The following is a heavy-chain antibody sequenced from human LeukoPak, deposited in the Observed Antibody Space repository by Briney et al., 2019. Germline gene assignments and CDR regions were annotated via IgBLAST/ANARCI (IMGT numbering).Heavy chain of an antibody. CDR3: ARATHWKYYYYGMDV. Sequence: ASVKVSCKASGYTFTNNYIHWVRQAPGQGLEWMGWISVYNGNTNYAQKLQGRVTMTTDTSSNTAYLELRSLISDDTAVYYCARATHWKYYYYGMDVWGQGTTVTVSS. CDR2: ISVYNGNT. D-gene: IGHD1-1*01. CDR1: GYTFTNNY. V-gene: IGHV1-18*04. J-gene: IGHJ6*02.